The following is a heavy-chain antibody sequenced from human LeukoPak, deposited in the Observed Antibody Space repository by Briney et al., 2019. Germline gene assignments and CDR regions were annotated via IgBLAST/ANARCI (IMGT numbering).Heavy chain of an antibody. CDR1: GRSLSSGRYY. D-gene: IGHD5-12*01. Sequence: SQTLSLTCTVSGRSLSSGRYYWSWIRQHPGKGREWLGYIYFSVSTYYNPSLKRRVTISVDTSKNQFSLKLSSVTAADTAVYYCARGVATIPVCYFDYWGQGTLVTVSS. V-gene: IGHV4-31*03. J-gene: IGHJ4*02. CDR3: ARGVATIPVCYFDY. CDR2: IYFSVST.